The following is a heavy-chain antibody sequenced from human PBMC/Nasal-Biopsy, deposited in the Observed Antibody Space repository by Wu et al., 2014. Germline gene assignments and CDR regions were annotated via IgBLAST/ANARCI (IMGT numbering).Heavy chain of an antibody. V-gene: IGHV3-49*03. CDR2: IRSKTYGGTT. Sequence: GFTFSDYAMSWFRQAPGKGLEWVGFIRSKTYGGTTDYAASVKDRFTISRDDSKSIAYLEMNNLKTEDTAVYYCSRGSGGYNFARPEGRYYMDVWGKGTTVTVSS. J-gene: IGHJ6*03. D-gene: IGHD5-24*01. CDR1: GFTFSDYA. CDR3: SRGSGGYNFARPEGRYYMDV.